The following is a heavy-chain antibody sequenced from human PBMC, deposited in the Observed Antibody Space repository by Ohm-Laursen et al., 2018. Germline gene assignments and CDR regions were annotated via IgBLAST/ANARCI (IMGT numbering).Heavy chain of an antibody. Sequence: SLRLTCAASGFTLSSYNMNCVRHAPGTGLGWVSSLSSRGSYISYTDSVKGRFPISRVDAKNSLYLQMNCLRAEDSAVYYCARVTNYGDYVNDYWGQGTLVTVSS. V-gene: IGHV3-21*01. J-gene: IGHJ4*02. D-gene: IGHD4-17*01. CDR3: ARVTNYGDYVNDY. CDR1: GFTLSSYN. CDR2: LSSRGSYI.